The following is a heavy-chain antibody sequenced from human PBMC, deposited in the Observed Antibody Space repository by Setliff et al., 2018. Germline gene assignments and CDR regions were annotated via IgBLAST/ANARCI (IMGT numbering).Heavy chain of an antibody. CDR2: ISSSSSII. V-gene: IGHV3-48*01. CDR1: GFTFISYS. J-gene: IGHJ3*02. D-gene: IGHD3-10*01. Sequence: GSLRLSCAASGFTFISYSMNWVRQAPGKGLEWVSYISSSSSIIYYADSVKGRFTISRDNAKNALYLQMNSLRAEDTAVYYCARRPPNGFGEFGDAFDIWGQGTMVTVSS. CDR3: ARRPPNGFGEFGDAFDI.